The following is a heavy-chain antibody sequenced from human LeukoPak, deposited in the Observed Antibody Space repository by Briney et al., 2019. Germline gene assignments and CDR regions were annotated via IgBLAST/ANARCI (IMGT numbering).Heavy chain of an antibody. CDR1: GFTFSSYA. D-gene: IGHD3-10*01. V-gene: IGHV3-23*01. J-gene: IGHJ4*02. Sequence: GGSLRLSCAASGFTFSSYAMSWVRQAPGKGLEWVSAMSGSGGSTYSADSVKGRFTISRDNSKNTLYLQMNSLRAEDTAVYYCAKVGVLVPMVWGQGTLVTVSS. CDR3: AKVGVLVPMV. CDR2: MSGSGGST.